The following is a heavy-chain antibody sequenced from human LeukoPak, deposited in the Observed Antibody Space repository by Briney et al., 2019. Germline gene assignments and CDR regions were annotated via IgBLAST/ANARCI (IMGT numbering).Heavy chain of an antibody. V-gene: IGHV4-31*03. J-gene: IGHJ4*02. CDR2: ISYRGTT. D-gene: IGHD4-23*01. CDR1: GDSLNSGSYL. CDR3: ARMPRGVAVVTPYYFDS. Sequence: PSQTLSLTCTVFGDSLNSGSYLWSRIRQHSARGRVWIGYISYRGTTFYLPSLKSRVSISGDTSKTQFSLNISSVTAADTAVYYCARMPRGVAVVTPYYFDSWGQGTLVTVSS.